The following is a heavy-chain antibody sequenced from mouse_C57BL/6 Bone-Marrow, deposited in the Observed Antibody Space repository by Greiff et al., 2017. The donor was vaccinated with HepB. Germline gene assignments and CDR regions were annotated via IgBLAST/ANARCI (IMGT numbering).Heavy chain of an antibody. CDR2: IDPENGDT. Sequence: EVQLQQSGAELVRPGASVKLSCTASGFNINDYYLHWVKQRPEQGLEWIGWIDPENGDTEYASKFQGKATITADTTSNTAYLQLSSLTSEDTAVYYCTTLGSYGGRGTVVTVTA. CDR3: TTLGSY. CDR1: GFNINDYY. J-gene: IGHJ3*01. V-gene: IGHV14-4*01.